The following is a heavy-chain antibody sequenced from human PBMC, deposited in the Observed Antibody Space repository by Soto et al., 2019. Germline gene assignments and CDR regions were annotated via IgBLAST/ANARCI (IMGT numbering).Heavy chain of an antibody. CDR2: IYYSGST. CDR1: GGSISSYY. Sequence: SETLSLTCTVSGGSISSYYWSWIRQPPGKGLEWIGYIYYSGSTNYNPSLKSRVTISVDTSKNQFSLKLSSVTAADTAVYYCARAYYDFWSGPGLDAFDIWGQGTMVTVSS. CDR3: ARAYYDFWSGPGLDAFDI. J-gene: IGHJ3*02. V-gene: IGHV4-59*01. D-gene: IGHD3-3*01.